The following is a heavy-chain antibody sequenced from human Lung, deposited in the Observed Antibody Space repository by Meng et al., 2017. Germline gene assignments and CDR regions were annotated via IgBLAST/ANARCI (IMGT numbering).Heavy chain of an antibody. J-gene: IGHJ3*02. V-gene: IGHV3-23*01. Sequence: GESLKISCAASGFTFSSYAMSWVRQVPGKGLEWVSTITGSGGSTYADSVKGRFTSSRDSSKNTLYLQMNSLRAEDTAVYYCAKEANYYDSTGGGYDAFDIWGQGTMVTVS. CDR2: ITGSGGST. CDR1: GFTFSSYA. CDR3: AKEANYYDSTGGGYDAFDI. D-gene: IGHD3-22*01.